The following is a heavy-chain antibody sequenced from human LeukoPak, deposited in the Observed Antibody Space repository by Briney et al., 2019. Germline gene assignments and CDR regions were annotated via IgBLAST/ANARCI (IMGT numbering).Heavy chain of an antibody. CDR2: INHSGST. D-gene: IGHD5-12*01. V-gene: IGHV4-34*01. CDR1: GGSFSGYY. Sequence: KTSETLSLTCAVYGGSFSGYYWSWIRQPPGKGLEWIGEINHSGSTNYNPSLKSRVTISVDTSKNQFSLKLSSVTAADTAVYYCARARGYIVVDYWGQGTLVTVSS. J-gene: IGHJ4*02. CDR3: ARARGYIVVDY.